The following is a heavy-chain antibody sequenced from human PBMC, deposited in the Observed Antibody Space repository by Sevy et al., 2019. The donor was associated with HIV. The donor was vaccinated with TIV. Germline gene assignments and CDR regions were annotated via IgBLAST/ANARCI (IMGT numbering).Heavy chain of an antibody. CDR3: ARDKIRFLEWLGSASDY. CDR2: IKQDGREK. Sequence: GGSLRLSCAASGFTFSSYWRSGFGQAPGKGREGGPNIKQDGREKYYVDSVKGRFTISRDNAKNSLYLQMNSLRAEDTAVYYCARDKIRFLEWLGSASDYWGQGTLVTVSS. D-gene: IGHD3-3*01. CDR1: GFTFSSYW. J-gene: IGHJ4*02. V-gene: IGHV3-7*03.